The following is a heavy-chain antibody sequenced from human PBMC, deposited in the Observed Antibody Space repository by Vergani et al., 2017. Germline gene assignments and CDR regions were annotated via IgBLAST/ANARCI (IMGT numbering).Heavy chain of an antibody. V-gene: IGHV3-23*01. CDR1: GFTFSSYA. Sequence: EVQLLESGGGLVQPGGSLRLSCAASGFTFSSYAMSWVRQAPGKGLEWVSAISGSGGSTYYADSVKGRFTISRDNSKNTLYLQMNSRRAEDTAVYYCAKDGLFAIGQWLPRPYYSYGMDVWGQGATVTVSS. J-gene: IGHJ6*02. CDR2: ISGSGGST. CDR3: AKDGLFAIGQWLPRPYYSYGMDV. D-gene: IGHD6-19*01.